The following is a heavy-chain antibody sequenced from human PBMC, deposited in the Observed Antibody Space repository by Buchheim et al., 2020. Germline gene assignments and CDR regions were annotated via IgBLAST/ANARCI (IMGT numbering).Heavy chain of an antibody. D-gene: IGHD3-10*01. Sequence: QVQLVESGGGVVQPGRSLRLSCAAPGFTFSSYGMHWVRQAPGKGLEWVAVIWYDGSNKYYADSVKGRFTISRDNSKNTLYLQMNSLRAEDTAVYYCARDSGRRYYYGSGTWFDPWGQGTL. V-gene: IGHV3-33*01. J-gene: IGHJ5*02. CDR2: IWYDGSNK. CDR3: ARDSGRRYYYGSGTWFDP. CDR1: GFTFSSYG.